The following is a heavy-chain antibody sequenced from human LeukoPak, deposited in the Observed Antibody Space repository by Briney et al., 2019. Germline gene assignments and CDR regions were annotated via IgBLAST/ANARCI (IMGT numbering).Heavy chain of an antibody. CDR1: GFTFSSYS. D-gene: IGHD3/OR15-3a*01. Sequence: NPGGSLRLSCAAPGFTFSSYSMNWVRQAPGKGLEWVASISGRADNTFYADFVKGRFTISRDNAKNSLYLQMNSLRAEDTALYYCAKLGPGGTGYYPFDYWGQGTLVTVSS. CDR3: AKLGPGGTGYYPFDY. CDR2: ISGRADNT. V-gene: IGHV3-21*04. J-gene: IGHJ4*02.